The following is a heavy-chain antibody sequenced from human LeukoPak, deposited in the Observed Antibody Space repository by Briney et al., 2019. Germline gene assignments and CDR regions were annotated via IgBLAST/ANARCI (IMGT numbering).Heavy chain of an antibody. V-gene: IGHV3-15*05. D-gene: IGHD2-15*01. Sequence: GGSLRLSCAASGFTFSNAWMSWVRQAPGKGLEWVGHIKSKIDGGTRDYAAPVKGRFTISRDDSKKTLYLQMNSLRAEDTAVYYCARKGYFGDQPLDYWDQGTLVTVSS. J-gene: IGHJ4*02. CDR1: GFTFSNAW. CDR3: ARKGYFGDQPLDY. CDR2: IKSKIDGGTR.